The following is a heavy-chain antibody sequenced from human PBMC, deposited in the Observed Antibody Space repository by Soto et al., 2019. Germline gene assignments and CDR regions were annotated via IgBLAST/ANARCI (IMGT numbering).Heavy chain of an antibody. CDR3: ANLLEVGADYYYGMDV. CDR2: ISYDGSNK. J-gene: IGHJ6*02. D-gene: IGHD3-10*01. V-gene: IGHV3-30*18. CDR1: GFTFSSYG. Sequence: GGSLRLSCAASGFTFSSYGMHWVRQAPGKGLEWVAVISYDGSNKYYADSVKGRFTISRDNSKNTLYLQMNSLRPEDTAVYYCANLLEVGADYYYGMDVWGQGTTVTVSS.